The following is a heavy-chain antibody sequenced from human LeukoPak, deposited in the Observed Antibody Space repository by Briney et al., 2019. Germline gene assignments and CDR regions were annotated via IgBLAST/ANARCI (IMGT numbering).Heavy chain of an antibody. D-gene: IGHD2-8*02. CDR3: ARGGRGYCTGSSCYFDY. V-gene: IGHV6-1*01. CDR2: TYYRSKWYN. CDR1: GDXVSSAA. Sequence: SQTLSLTCAISGDXVSSAACNWIRQSPSRGLEWLGRTYYRSKWYNDYAVSVKSRITINPDTSKNQFSLQLNSVTPEDTAVYYCARGGRGYCTGSSCYFDYWGQGTLVTVSS. J-gene: IGHJ4*02.